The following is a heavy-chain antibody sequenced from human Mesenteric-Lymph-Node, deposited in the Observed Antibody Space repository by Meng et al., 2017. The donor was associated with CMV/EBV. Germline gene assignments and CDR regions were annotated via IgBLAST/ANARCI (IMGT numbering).Heavy chain of an antibody. Sequence: GSLRLSCTVSGGSVSSRSYYWSWIRQPPGKGLEWIGYIYYSGTTNYNPSLKSRVTISVDTSKNQFSLKLSSVTAADTAVYYCARGRGLRFLEWLLPPYYYYGMDVWGQGTTVTVSS. CDR1: GGSVSSRSYY. D-gene: IGHD3-3*01. V-gene: IGHV4-61*01. J-gene: IGHJ6*02. CDR2: IYYSGTT. CDR3: ARGRGLRFLEWLLPPYYYYGMDV.